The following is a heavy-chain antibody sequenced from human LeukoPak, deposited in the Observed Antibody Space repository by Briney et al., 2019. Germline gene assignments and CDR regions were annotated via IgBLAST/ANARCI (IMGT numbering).Heavy chain of an antibody. J-gene: IGHJ4*02. Sequence: SETLSLTCTVSGGXISSYYCNWIRQPPGKGLEWIGYIHASGSTKYNPSLKSRVTISIDTSKKHFSLKLSSVTAADTAVYYCASRAYYDSSGLDYWGQGILVTVSS. CDR1: GGXISSYY. CDR3: ASRAYYDSSGLDY. D-gene: IGHD3-22*01. V-gene: IGHV4-4*08. CDR2: IHASGST.